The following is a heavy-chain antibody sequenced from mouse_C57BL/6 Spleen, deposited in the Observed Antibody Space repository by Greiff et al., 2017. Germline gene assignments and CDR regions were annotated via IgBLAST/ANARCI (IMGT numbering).Heavy chain of an antibody. CDR1: GYTFTSYT. D-gene: IGHD2-3*01. Sequence: VKLMESGAELARPGASVKMSCKASGYTFTSYTMHWVKQRPGQGLEWIGYINPSSGYTKYNQKFKDKATLTADKSSSTAYMQLSSLTSEDSAVYYCARSGGYYSNYFDYWGQGTTLTVSS. CDR2: INPSSGYT. CDR3: ARSGGYYSNYFDY. V-gene: IGHV1-4*01. J-gene: IGHJ2*01.